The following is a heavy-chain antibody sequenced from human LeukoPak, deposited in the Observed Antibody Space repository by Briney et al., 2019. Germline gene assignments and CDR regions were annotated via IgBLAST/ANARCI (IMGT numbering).Heavy chain of an antibody. CDR1: GFTFSGYW. V-gene: IGHV3-74*01. CDR3: ARADMYYYDSSGYWGDYFDY. Sequence: GGSLRLSCAASGFTFSGYWMHWVRQAPGKGLVWVSRINIDGGNTNYADSVKGRFTISRDNAKNSLYLQMNSLRAEDTAVYYCARADMYYYDSSGYWGDYFDYWGQGTLVTVSS. J-gene: IGHJ4*02. CDR2: INIDGGNT. D-gene: IGHD3-22*01.